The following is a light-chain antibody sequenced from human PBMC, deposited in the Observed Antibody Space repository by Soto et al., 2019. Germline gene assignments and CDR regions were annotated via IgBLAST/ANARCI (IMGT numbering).Light chain of an antibody. CDR2: DAS. J-gene: IGKJ4*01. Sequence: EIVLTQSPATLSLSPGERATLSCRASQSVSNYLAWYQQKPGQAPRLLIYDASNRATGIPARFSGSGPGTDFPLTISSLEPEDFTVYYCQQRSNWPRLTFGGGTKVEIK. CDR1: QSVSNY. V-gene: IGKV3-11*01. CDR3: QQRSNWPRLT.